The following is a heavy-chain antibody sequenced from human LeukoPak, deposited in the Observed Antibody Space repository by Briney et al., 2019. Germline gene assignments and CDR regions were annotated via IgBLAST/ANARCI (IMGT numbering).Heavy chain of an antibody. D-gene: IGHD4-17*01. CDR3: ARHQKRGYGDHDAFDI. J-gene: IGHJ3*02. V-gene: IGHV4-4*07. Sequence: PSETLSLTCTVSGGSISSYYWSWIRQPAGKGLEWIGRIYTSGSTNYNPSLKSRVTMSVDTSKNQFSLKLSSVTAADTAVYYCARHQKRGYGDHDAFDIWGQGTMVTVSS. CDR1: GGSISSYY. CDR2: IYTSGST.